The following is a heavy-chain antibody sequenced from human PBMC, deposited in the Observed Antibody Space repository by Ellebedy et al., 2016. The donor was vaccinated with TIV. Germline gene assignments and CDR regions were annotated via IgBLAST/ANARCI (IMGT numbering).Heavy chain of an antibody. CDR3: SRGPVVGGGYYPGDY. D-gene: IGHD1-26*01. Sequence: GGSLRLXXAASGFTFSGYWMHWVRQAPGKGLVWVSRIDSDGSTTVYADSVKGRFTISRDNAKDTVYLQMYSLRAEDTAVYYCSRGPVVGGGYYPGDYWGQGTLVTVSS. CDR2: IDSDGSTT. V-gene: IGHV3-74*01. J-gene: IGHJ4*02. CDR1: GFTFSGYW.